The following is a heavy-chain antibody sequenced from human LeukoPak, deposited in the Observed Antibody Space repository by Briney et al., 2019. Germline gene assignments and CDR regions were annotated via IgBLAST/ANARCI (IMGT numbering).Heavy chain of an antibody. J-gene: IGHJ4*02. CDR1: GFTFSSYA. CDR2: ISGSGGST. CDR3: AKDYGDYSYYFDY. Sequence: GGSLRLSCAASGFTFSSYAMSWVRQAPGKGLEWVSAISGSGGSTNYADSVKGRFTTSRDNSKNTLYLQMNSLRAEDTAVYYCAKDYGDYSYYFDYWGQGTLVTVSS. D-gene: IGHD4-17*01. V-gene: IGHV3-23*01.